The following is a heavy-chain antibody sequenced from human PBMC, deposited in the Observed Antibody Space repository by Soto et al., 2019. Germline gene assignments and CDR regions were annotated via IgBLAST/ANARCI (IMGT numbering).Heavy chain of an antibody. J-gene: IGHJ4*02. CDR3: ARGEQLDHFDY. CDR1: GGTFSSYA. D-gene: IGHD6-13*01. CDR2: IIPIFGTA. Sequence: QVQLVQSGAEVKKPGSSVKVSCKASGGTFSSYAISWVRQAPGQGLEWMGGIIPIFGTAHYAQKFQGRLTITADESASTAYMDLNSLRSEDTAVYYCARGEQLDHFDYWGQGTLVTVSS. V-gene: IGHV1-69*12.